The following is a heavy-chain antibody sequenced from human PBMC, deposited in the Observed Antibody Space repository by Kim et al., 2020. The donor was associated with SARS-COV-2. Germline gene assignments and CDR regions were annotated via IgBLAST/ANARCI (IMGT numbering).Heavy chain of an antibody. CDR2: IYTSGST. Sequence: SETLSLTCTVSGGSISSGSYYWSWIRQPAGKGLEWIGHIYTSGSTNYNPSLKSRVTITVDTSKNQFSLKLSSVTAADTAVYYCARRAPSAAGYYFDYWGHVTLFTVSS. CDR1: GGSISSGSYY. J-gene: IGHJ4*01. CDR3: ARRAPSAAGYYFDY. V-gene: IGHV4-61*09. D-gene: IGHD6-13*01.